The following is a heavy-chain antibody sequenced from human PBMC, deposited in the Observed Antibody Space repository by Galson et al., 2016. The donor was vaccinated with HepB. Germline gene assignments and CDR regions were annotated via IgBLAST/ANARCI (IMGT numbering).Heavy chain of an antibody. D-gene: IGHD3-10*01. Sequence: SLRLSCAASGFTFSSYGMHWVRQAPGKGLEWVAVIWYDGSNKYYADSVKGRFTISRDNSKNTRYLQMNSLRAEDTAVYYCARDSRFGFSYYYFYGMDVWGQGTTVTVSS. J-gene: IGHJ6*02. CDR1: GFTFSSYG. CDR3: ARDSRFGFSYYYFYGMDV. CDR2: IWYDGSNK. V-gene: IGHV3-33*01.